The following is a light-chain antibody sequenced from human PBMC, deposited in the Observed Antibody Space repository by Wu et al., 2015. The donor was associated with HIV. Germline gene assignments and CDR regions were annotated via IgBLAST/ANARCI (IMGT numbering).Light chain of an antibody. J-gene: IGKJ1*01. CDR2: GAS. V-gene: IGKV3-15*01. CDR1: QSVNNK. Sequence: EIVMRQSSATLSVSPGERATLSCRASQSVNNKLAWYQLKPGQAPRLLIYGASTRATGVPGRFSGSGSGTEFTLTISNIQSEDFAVYYCQQYGNWPGTFGQGTKVDMK. CDR3: QQYGNWPGT.